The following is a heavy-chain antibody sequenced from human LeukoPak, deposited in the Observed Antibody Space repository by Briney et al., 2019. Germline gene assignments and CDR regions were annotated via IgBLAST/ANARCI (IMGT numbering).Heavy chain of an antibody. CDR3: ARGDRFLEWLYYYGMDV. Sequence: PGRSLRLSCAASGFTFDDYAMHWVRQAPGKGLVWVSRINSDGSSTSYADSVKGRFTIPRDNAKNTLYLQMNSLRAEDTAVYYCARGDRFLEWLYYYGMDVWGQGTTVTVSS. J-gene: IGHJ6*02. CDR1: GFTFDDYA. V-gene: IGHV3-74*01. D-gene: IGHD3-3*01. CDR2: INSDGSST.